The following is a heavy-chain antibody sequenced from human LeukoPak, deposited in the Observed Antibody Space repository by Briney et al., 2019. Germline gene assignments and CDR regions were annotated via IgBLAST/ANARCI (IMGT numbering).Heavy chain of an antibody. V-gene: IGHV1-69*05. Sequence: SVKVSCKASGGTFSSYAISWVRQAPGQGLEWMGGIIPIFGTANYAQKFQGRVTITTDESTSTAYMELSSLRSEDTAVYCCARERHSGSYSYFDYWGQGTLVTVSS. J-gene: IGHJ4*02. CDR1: GGTFSSYA. D-gene: IGHD1-26*01. CDR3: ARERHSGSYSYFDY. CDR2: IIPIFGTA.